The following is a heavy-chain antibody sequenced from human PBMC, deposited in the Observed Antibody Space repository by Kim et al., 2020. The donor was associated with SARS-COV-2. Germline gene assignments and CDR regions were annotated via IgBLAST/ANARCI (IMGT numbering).Heavy chain of an antibody. D-gene: IGHD3-10*01. CDR3: ARDSPGAGGYYYAMDV. Sequence: SETLSLTCTVSGGSISSFHWSWIRQPPGKGLEWIGYISDSGSTNYNPSLKSRVTISVDTSKSQFSLDLRSMTAADTAVYYCARDSPGAGGYYYAMDVWGQGTTVTVSS. CDR1: GGSISSFH. J-gene: IGHJ6*02. CDR2: ISDSGST. V-gene: IGHV4-59*01.